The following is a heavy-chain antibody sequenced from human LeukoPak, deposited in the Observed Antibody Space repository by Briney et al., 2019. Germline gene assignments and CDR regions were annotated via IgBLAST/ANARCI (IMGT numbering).Heavy chain of an antibody. Sequence: SETLSLTCAVSGGSISSSNWWSWIRQPPGKGLEWIGYIYYSGSTYYNPSLKSRVTISVDTSRNQFSLKLSSVTAADTAVYYCARDRLSVVRDHDAFDIWGQGTMVTVSS. CDR1: GGSISSSNW. D-gene: IGHD3-10*01. CDR3: ARDRLSVVRDHDAFDI. V-gene: IGHV4-30-4*01. CDR2: IYYSGST. J-gene: IGHJ3*02.